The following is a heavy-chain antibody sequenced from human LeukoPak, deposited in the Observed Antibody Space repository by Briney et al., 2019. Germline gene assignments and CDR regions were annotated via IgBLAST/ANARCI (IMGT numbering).Heavy chain of an antibody. V-gene: IGHV1-2*02. D-gene: IGHD6-13*01. Sequence: ASVKVSCKASGYTFTGYYMDWVRQAPGQGIEWMGWINTNSGGTNYAQKFQGRVTMTRDTSISTAYMELSRLRSDDTAVYYCARGGARALAAAVGYWGQGTLVTVSS. CDR3: ARGGARALAAAVGY. J-gene: IGHJ4*02. CDR2: INTNSGGT. CDR1: GYTFTGYY.